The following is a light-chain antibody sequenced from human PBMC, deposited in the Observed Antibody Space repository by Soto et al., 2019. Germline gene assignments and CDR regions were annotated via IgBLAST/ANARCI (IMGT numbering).Light chain of an antibody. Sequence: QSALTQPRPMSGSPGQSVTISCTGTSSDVGGHNYVSWYQQHPGKAPKLMISSVSKRPSGVPDRFSGSKSGNTASLTISGLQAEDEADYYCCSYAGSYTYVFGTGTKVTVL. CDR3: CSYAGSYTYV. CDR1: SSDVGGHNY. V-gene: IGLV2-11*01. CDR2: SVS. J-gene: IGLJ1*01.